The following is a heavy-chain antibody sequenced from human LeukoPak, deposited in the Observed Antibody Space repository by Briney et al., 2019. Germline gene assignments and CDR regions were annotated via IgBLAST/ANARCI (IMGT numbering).Heavy chain of an antibody. CDR1: GYTFTSYG. Sequence: GASVKVSCKASGYTFTSYGISWVRQAPGQGLEWMGWISAYNGNTNYAQKLQGRVTTTTDTSTSTAYMELRSLRSDDTAVYYCAREWELISLAVTADYYYGMDVWGQGTTVTVSS. J-gene: IGHJ6*02. CDR2: ISAYNGNT. D-gene: IGHD1-26*01. V-gene: IGHV1-18*01. CDR3: AREWELISLAVTADYYYGMDV.